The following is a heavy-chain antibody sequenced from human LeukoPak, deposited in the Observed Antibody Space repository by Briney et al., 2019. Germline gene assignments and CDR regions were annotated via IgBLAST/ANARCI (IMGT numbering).Heavy chain of an antibody. V-gene: IGHV3-30-3*01. D-gene: IGHD3-16*01. J-gene: IGHJ4*02. CDR2: ILYDGSNK. Sequence: GGSLRLSCAASGFTCSSYAMSLVRQAPGKGLEWVAVILYDGSNKYYPDSVKGRFTISRDNSKNTLYLQMDSLRAEDTAVYYCARRGRELDVYYFDYWGQGTLVTVSS. CDR3: ARRGRELDVYYFDY. CDR1: GFTCSSYA.